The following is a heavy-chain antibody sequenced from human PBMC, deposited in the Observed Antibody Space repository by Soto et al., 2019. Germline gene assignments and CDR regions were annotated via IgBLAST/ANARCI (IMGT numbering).Heavy chain of an antibody. Sequence: GGSLRLSCAASGFTFSSYAIHWVRQAPGKGLEWVTVISYDGYNKYYADSVKGRFTISRDNSGNTLYLEMNNLRAEDTAVYYCARDLLVGSSGYDPWGAFDYWGKGTLVTVSS. D-gene: IGHD5-12*01. CDR3: ARDLLVGSSGYDPWGAFDY. CDR2: ISYDGYNK. V-gene: IGHV3-30-3*01. J-gene: IGHJ4*02. CDR1: GFTFSSYA.